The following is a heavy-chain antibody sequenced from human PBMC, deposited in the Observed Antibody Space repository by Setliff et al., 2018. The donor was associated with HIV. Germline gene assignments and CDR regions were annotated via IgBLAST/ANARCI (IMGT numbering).Heavy chain of an antibody. J-gene: IGHJ4*02. CDR3: ARETRSGWYDLAY. V-gene: IGHV4-59*11. Sequence: PSETLSLTCSVSGGAISNHYWSWIRQPPRKGLEWIGYIYYTGSTNYNPSLRGRVTISVDTSTKQFSLKLSSVTAADTTVYFCARETRSGWYDLAYWGQGTLVTVSS. D-gene: IGHD6-19*01. CDR1: GGAISNHY. CDR2: IYYTGST.